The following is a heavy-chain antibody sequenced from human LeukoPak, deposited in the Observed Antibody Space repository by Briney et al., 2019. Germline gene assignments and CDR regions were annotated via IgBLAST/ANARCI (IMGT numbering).Heavy chain of an antibody. J-gene: IGHJ4*02. V-gene: IGHV3-30*03. CDR3: ARDAGNYDSGTSRFDY. CDR1: GFTFSRSG. CDR2: ISYDGGNK. D-gene: IGHD3-10*01. Sequence: GGSLRLSCAASGFTFSRSGMHWVRQAPGKGLEWVALISYDGGNKYYADSLKGRFTISRDNSKNTLFLQMNSLRAEDTALYYCARDAGNYDSGTSRFDYWGQGTLVTLSS.